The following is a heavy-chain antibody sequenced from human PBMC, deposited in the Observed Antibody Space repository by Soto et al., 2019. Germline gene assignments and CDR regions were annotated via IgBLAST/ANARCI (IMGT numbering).Heavy chain of an antibody. CDR3: ARAVRYCSSTSCYALHYYFDY. J-gene: IGHJ4*02. Sequence: QVQLVQSGAEVKKPGASVKVSCKASGYTFTSYDINWVRQATGQGLEWMGWMNPNSGNTGYAQKFKGRVTMTRNTSISTAYMELSSLRSEDTAVYYCARAVRYCSSTSCYALHYYFDYWGQGTLVTVSS. D-gene: IGHD2-2*01. CDR2: MNPNSGNT. CDR1: GYTFTSYD. V-gene: IGHV1-8*01.